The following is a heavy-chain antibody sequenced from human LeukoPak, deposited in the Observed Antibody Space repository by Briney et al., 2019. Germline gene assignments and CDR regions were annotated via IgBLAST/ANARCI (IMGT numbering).Heavy chain of an antibody. CDR2: IYTSGST. D-gene: IGHD3-10*01. CDR1: GGSISSYY. Sequence: ASETLSLTRTVSGGSISSYYWSWIRQPPGKGLEWIGYIYTSGSTNYNPSLKSRVTISVDTSKNQFSLKLSSVTAADTAVYYCARGLSGTFDPWGQGTLVTVSS. V-gene: IGHV4-4*09. J-gene: IGHJ5*02. CDR3: ARGLSGTFDP.